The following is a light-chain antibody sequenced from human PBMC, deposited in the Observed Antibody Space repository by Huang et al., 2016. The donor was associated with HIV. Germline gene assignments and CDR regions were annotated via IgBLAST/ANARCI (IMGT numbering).Light chain of an antibody. J-gene: IGKJ1*01. CDR1: QHLGSN. V-gene: IGKV3D-15*01. Sequence: DILMTQSPVTLSVPPGERATLSCRASQHLGSNLAWYQQKPGHPPRLLIYDASTRATGAPARFSGSGSKTDFNLTIYGLQSGDSALYFCQQYNKWPRTFGQGTKLEIK. CDR3: QQYNKWPRT. CDR2: DAS.